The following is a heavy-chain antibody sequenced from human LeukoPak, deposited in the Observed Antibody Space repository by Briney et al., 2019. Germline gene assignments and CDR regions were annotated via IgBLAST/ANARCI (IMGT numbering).Heavy chain of an antibody. Sequence: GSLRLSCAASGFTFSSYAMCWVRQAPGKGLEWVSTISGSGGTTYYADSVKGRFTISRDDAKNSLYLQMNSLRAEDTAVYYCVRRQSGSRSMGWFDPWGHGTLVTVSS. CDR1: GFTFSSYA. V-gene: IGHV3-23*01. CDR2: ISGSGGTT. D-gene: IGHD3-10*01. CDR3: VRRQSGSRSMGWFDP. J-gene: IGHJ5*02.